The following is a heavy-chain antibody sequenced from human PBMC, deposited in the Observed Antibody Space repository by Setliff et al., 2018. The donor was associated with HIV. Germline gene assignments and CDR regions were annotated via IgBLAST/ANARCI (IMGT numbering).Heavy chain of an antibody. Sequence: SETLSLTCNVSGASVSIYFWVWIRQPAGKTLEWIGRIYFPITSTNYNPSLKSRVTMSVDTSRNQFSLTLSSVTAADTALYYCARGKDDHNFSPISLRKTYYYYMDVWDKGATVTVSS. CDR3: ARGKDDHNFSPISLRKTYYYYMDV. D-gene: IGHD3-3*01. J-gene: IGHJ6*03. CDR2: IYFPITST. V-gene: IGHV4-4*07. CDR1: GASVSIYF.